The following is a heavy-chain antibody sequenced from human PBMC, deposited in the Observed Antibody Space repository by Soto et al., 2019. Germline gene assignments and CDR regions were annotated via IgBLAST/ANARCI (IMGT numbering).Heavy chain of an antibody. D-gene: IGHD6-19*01. V-gene: IGHV4-31*03. CDR1: GGSISSGGYY. CDR3: ARAILGTESSDLDY. Sequence: SETLSLTCTVSGGSISSGGYYWSWIRQHPGKGLEWIGYIYYSGSTNYNPSLKSRVTISVDTSKNQFSLKLSSVTAADTAVYYCARAILGTESSDLDYWGQGTLVTVSS. J-gene: IGHJ4*02. CDR2: IYYSGST.